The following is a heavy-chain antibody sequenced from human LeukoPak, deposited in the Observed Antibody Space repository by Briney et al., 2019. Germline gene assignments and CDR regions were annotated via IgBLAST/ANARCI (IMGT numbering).Heavy chain of an antibody. V-gene: IGHV3-30*04. J-gene: IGHJ4*02. CDR3: AREGRWVQLALGY. D-gene: IGHD5-24*01. Sequence: GSLRLSCAASGFPFSGYTMHWVRPSPGKWLEWVALISEDGKKNYYAVSVKGHFTISRENSNSTVYLQMNSLRPEDTAIYFCAREGRWVQLALGYWGQGTLVNV. CDR1: GFPFSGYT. CDR2: ISEDGKKN.